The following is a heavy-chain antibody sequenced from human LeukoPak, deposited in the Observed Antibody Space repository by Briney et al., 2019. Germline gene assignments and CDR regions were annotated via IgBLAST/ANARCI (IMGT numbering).Heavy chain of an antibody. CDR1: GFTVSSNY. J-gene: IGHJ4*01. D-gene: IGHD3-22*01. CDR2: IYSGGST. CDR3: AKDGSYYYDSSGYYQFDY. Sequence: GGSLRLSCAASGFTVSSNYMTWVRQAPGKGLEWVSLIYSGGSTDYADSVKGRFTISRDNSKNTLYLQMNSLRAEDTAVYYCAKDGSYYYDSSGYYQFDYWGHGTLVTVSS. V-gene: IGHV3-66*01.